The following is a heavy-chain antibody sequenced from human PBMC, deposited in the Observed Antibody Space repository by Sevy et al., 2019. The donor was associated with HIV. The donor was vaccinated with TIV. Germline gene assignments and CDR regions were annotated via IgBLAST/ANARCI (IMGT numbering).Heavy chain of an antibody. CDR3: ARAAGSGWYDY. D-gene: IGHD6-19*01. Sequence: GGCLRLSCAASGFTFSSYWMSWVRQAPGKGLEWVANIKQDGSEKYYVDSVKGRFTISRDNAKNSLYLQMNSLRAEDTAVYYCARAAGSGWYDYWGQGTLVTVSS. V-gene: IGHV3-7*03. J-gene: IGHJ4*02. CDR2: IKQDGSEK. CDR1: GFTFSSYW.